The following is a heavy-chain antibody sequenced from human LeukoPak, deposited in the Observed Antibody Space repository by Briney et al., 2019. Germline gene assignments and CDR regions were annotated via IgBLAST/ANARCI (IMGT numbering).Heavy chain of an antibody. V-gene: IGHV1-2*02. J-gene: IGHJ4*02. Sequence: ASVKVSCKASGYTFTGYYMHWVRQAPGQGLEWMGWINPNSGGTNYAQKFQGRVTMTRDTSIGTAYMELSRLRSDDTAVYYCARDWDHNGDYDYWGQGTLVTVSS. CDR3: ARDWDHNGDYDY. CDR2: INPNSGGT. CDR1: GYTFTGYY. D-gene: IGHD4-17*01.